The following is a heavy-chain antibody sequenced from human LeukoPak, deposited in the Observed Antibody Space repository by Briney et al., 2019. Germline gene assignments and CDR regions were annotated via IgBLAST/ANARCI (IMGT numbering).Heavy chain of an antibody. Sequence: PGGSLRLSCAASGFTFSSYSMNWVPQAPGKGLEGVSSISSSSSYIYYADSVKGRFTISRDNAKNSLYLQMNSLRAEDTAVYYCARSYDSSGYHPFDYWGQGTLVTVSS. CDR3: ARSYDSSGYHPFDY. D-gene: IGHD3-22*01. J-gene: IGHJ4*02. CDR2: ISSSSSYI. CDR1: GFTFSSYS. V-gene: IGHV3-21*01.